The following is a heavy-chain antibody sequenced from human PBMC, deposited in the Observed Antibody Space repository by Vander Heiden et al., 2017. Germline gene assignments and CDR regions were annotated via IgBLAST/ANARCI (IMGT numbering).Heavy chain of an antibody. CDR1: GFTLNNYA. J-gene: IGHJ6*02. V-gene: IGHV3-33*01. CDR3: ARDGDMVVVPAPGMDV. CDR2: IWNDGSNR. Sequence: QVQLVESGGGVVQPGRSLLLSCPPPGFTLNNYAMHWVRQAPGKGLEWVAVIWNDGSNRYYADSVKGRFTISRDNSKNTLYLQMNSLRAEDTAVYYCARDGDMVVVPAPGMDVWGQGTTVTVSS. D-gene: IGHD2-2*01.